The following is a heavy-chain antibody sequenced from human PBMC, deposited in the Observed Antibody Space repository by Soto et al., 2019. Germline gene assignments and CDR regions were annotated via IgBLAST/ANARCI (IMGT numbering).Heavy chain of an antibody. CDR3: ARDTYYYDSSDHFSSDAFDI. V-gene: IGHV3-74*01. D-gene: IGHD3-22*01. Sequence: EVQLVESGGGLVQPGGSLRLSCAASGFTSSSYWIHWVRQAPGKGLVWVSRISNDGSSTNYADSVKGRFTISRDNAKNTVYLHRNSLRTEDTTVYYCARDTYYYDSSDHFSSDAFDIWGQGTMVTVSS. CDR1: GFTSSSYW. CDR2: ISNDGSST. J-gene: IGHJ3*02.